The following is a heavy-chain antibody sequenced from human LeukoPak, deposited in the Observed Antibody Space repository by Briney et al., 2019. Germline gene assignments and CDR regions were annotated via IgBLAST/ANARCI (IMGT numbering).Heavy chain of an antibody. CDR3: ARTVVVAATATFNDY. CDR1: GGTFSSYA. CDR2: ISAYNGNT. V-gene: IGHV1-18*01. Sequence: ASVKVSCKASGGTFSSYAISWVRQAPGQGLEWMGWISAYNGNTNYAQKLQGRVTMTTDTSTSTAYMELRSLRSDDTAVYYCARTVVVAATATFNDYWGQGTLVTVSS. D-gene: IGHD2-15*01. J-gene: IGHJ4*02.